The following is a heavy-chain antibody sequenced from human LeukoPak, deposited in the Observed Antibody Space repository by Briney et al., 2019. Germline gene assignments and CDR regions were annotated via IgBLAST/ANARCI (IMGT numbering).Heavy chain of an antibody. CDR1: GFTFSIYD. Sequence: PGGSLRLSCAASGFTFSIYDMNWVRQAPGTGREWVAYISSSGSSSTKFYAGSVKGRFTISRDNAENSLYLQMSSLRVEDTAVYYCARDREFSSGWYFDNWGQGTLVTVSS. D-gene: IGHD6-19*01. CDR2: ISSSGSSSTK. J-gene: IGHJ4*02. V-gene: IGHV3-48*03. CDR3: ARDREFSSGWYFDN.